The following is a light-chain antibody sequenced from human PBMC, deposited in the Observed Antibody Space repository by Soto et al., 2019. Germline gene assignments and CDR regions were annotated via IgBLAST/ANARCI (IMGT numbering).Light chain of an antibody. CDR3: CSYTGSSTLV. V-gene: IGLV2-14*01. Sequence: QSALTQPASVSGSPGQSITISCTGTGSDVGAYKYVSWYQQHPGKAPKLMIYEVSNRPSGVSNRFSGSKSGNTASLTISGLQAEDEADYYCCSYTGSSTLVFGTGTKLTVL. CDR1: GSDVGAYKY. J-gene: IGLJ1*01. CDR2: EVS.